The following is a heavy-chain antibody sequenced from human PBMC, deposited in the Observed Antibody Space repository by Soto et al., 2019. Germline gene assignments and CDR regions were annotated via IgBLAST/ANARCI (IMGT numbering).Heavy chain of an antibody. J-gene: IGHJ5*02. V-gene: IGHV1-69*06. CDR1: GGTFSSYA. Sequence: PSVKVSCKAPGGTFSSYAISWVRQAPGQGLEWMGGIIPIFGTANYAQKFQGRVTITADKSTSTAYMELSSLRSEDTAVYYCARAGSSWQNNWFDPWGQGTLVTVSS. CDR3: ARAGSSWQNNWFDP. D-gene: IGHD6-13*01. CDR2: IIPIFGTA.